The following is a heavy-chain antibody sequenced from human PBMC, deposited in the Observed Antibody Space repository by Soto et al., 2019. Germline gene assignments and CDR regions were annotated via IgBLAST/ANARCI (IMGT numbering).Heavy chain of an antibody. J-gene: IGHJ4*02. CDR1: GFSFGASW. CDR3: ARDGGASTFDFAS. D-gene: IGHD3-16*01. Sequence: GGSLRLSCAASGFSFGASWMAWVRQAPGKGLEWVADIKQDGSEINYVDSVKGQVTISRDNAKNSLYLQMDSLRAEDTAVYYCARDGGASTFDFASWGQGTLVTVSS. CDR2: IKQDGSEI. V-gene: IGHV3-7*01.